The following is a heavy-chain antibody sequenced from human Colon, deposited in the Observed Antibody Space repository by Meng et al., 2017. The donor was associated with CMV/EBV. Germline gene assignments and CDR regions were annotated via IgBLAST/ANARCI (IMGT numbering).Heavy chain of an antibody. J-gene: IGHJ4*02. CDR2: VTYDAHGNNK. V-gene: IGHV3-30*18. CDR3: AKESSSGWYRTVDH. D-gene: IGHD6-19*01. CDR1: GFTLSTCG. Sequence: HVQLVVSGWGMVHPGTSWRLSCATRGFTLSTCGMHWVRQAPGKGLEWVAVVTYDAHGNNKYYGDSVKGRFTISRDSSRNTLYLQMNSLRPEDTAFYYCAKESSSGWYRTVDHWGQGTLVTVSS.